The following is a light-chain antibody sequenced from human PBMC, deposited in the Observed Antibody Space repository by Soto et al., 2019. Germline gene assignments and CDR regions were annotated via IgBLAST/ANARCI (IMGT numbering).Light chain of an antibody. CDR2: DVS. CDR3: SSYTRSSTVV. Sequence: QSALTQPASVSGSPGQSITISCTGASNDVGGYNYVSWYQQHPGKAPKLMICDVSNRPSGVSNRFSGSKSGNTASLTISGLQAEDEADYYCSSYTRSSTVVFGGGTKLTVL. CDR1: SNDVGGYNY. J-gene: IGLJ2*01. V-gene: IGLV2-14*01.